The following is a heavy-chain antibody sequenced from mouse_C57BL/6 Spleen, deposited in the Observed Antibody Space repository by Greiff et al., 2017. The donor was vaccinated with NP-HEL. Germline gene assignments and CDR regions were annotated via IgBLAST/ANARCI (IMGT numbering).Heavy chain of an antibody. CDR3: TTDGYYH. V-gene: IGHV14-4*01. CDR2: IDPENGDT. D-gene: IGHD2-3*01. CDR1: GFNIKDDY. Sequence: LVESGAELVRPGASVKLSCTASGFNIKDDYMHWVKQRPEQGLEWIGWIDPENGDTEYASKFQGKATITADTSSNTAYLQLSSLTSEDTAVYYCTTDGYYHWGQGTLVTVSA. J-gene: IGHJ3*01.